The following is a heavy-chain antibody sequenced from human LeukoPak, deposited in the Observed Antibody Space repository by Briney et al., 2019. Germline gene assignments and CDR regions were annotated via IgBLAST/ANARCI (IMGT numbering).Heavy chain of an antibody. D-gene: IGHD4-17*01. J-gene: IGHJ4*02. Sequence: ASVKVSCKASGGTFSSYAISWVRQAPGQGLEWMGGFDPEDGETIYAQKFQGRVTMTEDTSTDTAYMELSSLRSEDTAVYYCATDHDYGDRRYWGQGTLVTVSS. CDR2: FDPEDGET. CDR3: ATDHDYGDRRY. CDR1: GGTFSSYA. V-gene: IGHV1-24*01.